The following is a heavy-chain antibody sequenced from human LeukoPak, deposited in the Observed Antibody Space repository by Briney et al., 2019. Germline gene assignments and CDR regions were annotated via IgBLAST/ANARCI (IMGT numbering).Heavy chain of an antibody. D-gene: IGHD5-18*01. CDR3: ARTWIQLWFPKYNWFDP. V-gene: IGHV4-34*01. J-gene: IGHJ5*02. CDR1: GGSFSGYY. CDR2: INHSGST. Sequence: PSETLSLTCAVYGGSFSGYYWSWIRQPPGKGLEWIGEINHSGSTNYNPSLKSRVTISVDTSKNQFSLKLSSVTAADTAVYYRARTWIQLWFPKYNWFDPWGQGTLVTVSS.